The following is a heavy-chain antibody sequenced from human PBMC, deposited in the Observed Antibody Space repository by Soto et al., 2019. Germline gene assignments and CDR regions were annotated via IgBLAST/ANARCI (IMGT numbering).Heavy chain of an antibody. Sequence: SETLSLTCAVYGGSFSGYYWSWIRQPPGKGLEWIGEINHSGSTNYNPSLKSRVTISVDTSKNQFSLKLSSVTAADTAVYYCARVLSSSPYYYYYYGMDVWGQGTTVTVSS. CDR2: INHSGST. CDR1: GGSFSGYY. CDR3: ARVLSSSPYYYYYYGMDV. D-gene: IGHD6-13*01. J-gene: IGHJ6*02. V-gene: IGHV4-34*01.